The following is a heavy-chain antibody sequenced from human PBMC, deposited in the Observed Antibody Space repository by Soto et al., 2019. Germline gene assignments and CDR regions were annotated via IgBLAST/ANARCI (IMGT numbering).Heavy chain of an antibody. V-gene: IGHV4-59*01. CDR2: IYYSGST. D-gene: IGHD6-13*01. J-gene: IGHJ6*02. CDR1: GGSIGSYY. CDR3: AGMGYSIYYYGMDV. Sequence: PSETLSLTCTVSGGSIGSYYWSWIRQPPGKGLEWIGYIYYSGSTNYNPSLKSRVTISVDTSKNQFSLKLSSVTAADTAVYYCAGMGYSIYYYGMDVWGQGTTVTVSS.